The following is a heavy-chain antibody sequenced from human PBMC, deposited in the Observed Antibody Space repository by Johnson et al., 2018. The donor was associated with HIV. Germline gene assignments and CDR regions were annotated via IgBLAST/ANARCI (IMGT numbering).Heavy chain of an antibody. J-gene: IGHJ3*02. V-gene: IGHV3-30-3*01. Sequence: QVQLVESGGGVVRPGGSLRLSCAASGFTFDDYAMSWVRQAPGKGLEWVAVISYDGSNKYYADSVKGRFTISRDNSKNTLYLQMNSLRAKDTAVYYCARDRYYYDSSAQQAFDIWGQGTMVTVSS. CDR1: GFTFDDYA. CDR3: ARDRYYYDSSAQQAFDI. D-gene: IGHD3-22*01. CDR2: ISYDGSNK.